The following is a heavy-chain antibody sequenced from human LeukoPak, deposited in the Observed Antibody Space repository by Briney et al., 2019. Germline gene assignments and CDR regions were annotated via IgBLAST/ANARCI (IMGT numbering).Heavy chain of an antibody. Sequence: PGGSLRLSCVASGLTLSNYDTTWVRQAPGKGLEYVSRIWSGGYRFYGASVKGRFSISTDNSQNNVYLQKNSLRSEDTAIYFCAKKLPDASSYFDFWGQGILVTVSS. J-gene: IGHJ4*02. V-gene: IGHV3-23*01. D-gene: IGHD6-6*01. CDR2: IWSGGYR. CDR1: GLTLSNYD. CDR3: AKKLPDASSYFDF.